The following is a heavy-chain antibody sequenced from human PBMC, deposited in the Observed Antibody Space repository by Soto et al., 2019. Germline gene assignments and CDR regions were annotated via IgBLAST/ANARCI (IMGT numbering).Heavy chain of an antibody. J-gene: IGHJ4*02. CDR3: ARDRNGLGGIDF. Sequence: KPSETLSLTCVVSGGPTISGGYSWTWIRQPPGRGLEWIGYISQSGSADYNPSLKSRVTISVDTSKNQFSLRLSSVTAADTAVYYCARDRNGLGGIDFWGQGILVTVSS. D-gene: IGHD1-1*01. CDR1: GGPTISGGYS. V-gene: IGHV4-30-2*01. CDR2: ISQSGSA.